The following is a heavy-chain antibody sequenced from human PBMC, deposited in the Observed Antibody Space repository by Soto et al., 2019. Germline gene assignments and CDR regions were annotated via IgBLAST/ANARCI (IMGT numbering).Heavy chain of an antibody. CDR3: AKDLLTFGYYYYYGMDV. D-gene: IGHD3-3*01. CDR2: LSYDGSNK. Sequence: GGSLRLSCAASGFTFSSYGMHWVRQAPGKRLEWVAVLSYDGSNKYYADSVKGRFTISRDNSKNTLYVQMNSQSAEDTPVYYCAKDLLTFGYYYYYGMDVWGQGTTVTVSS. V-gene: IGHV3-30*18. J-gene: IGHJ6*02. CDR1: GFTFSSYG.